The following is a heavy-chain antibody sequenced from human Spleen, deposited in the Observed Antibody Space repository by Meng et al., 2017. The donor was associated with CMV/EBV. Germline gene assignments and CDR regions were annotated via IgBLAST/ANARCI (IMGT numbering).Heavy chain of an antibody. Sequence: SETLSLTCTVSGGSISSGGYYWSWIRQHPGKGLEWIGYIYYSGSTYYNPSLKSRVTISVDTSKNQFSLKLSSVTAADTAVYYCARGVSPSTGTIFGGPQDYWGQGTLVTVSS. CDR1: GGSISSGGYY. V-gene: IGHV4-31*03. D-gene: IGHD3-3*01. CDR3: ARGVSPSTGTIFGGPQDY. CDR2: IYYSGST. J-gene: IGHJ4*02.